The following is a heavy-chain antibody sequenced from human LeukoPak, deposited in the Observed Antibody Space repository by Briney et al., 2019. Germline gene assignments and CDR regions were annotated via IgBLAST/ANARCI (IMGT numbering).Heavy chain of an antibody. CDR1: GVSISSYY. CDR2: IYYSGST. CDR3: ARDLSDYVWGSYRFGPGAFDI. J-gene: IGHJ3*02. D-gene: IGHD3-16*02. Sequence: SETLSLTCTVSGVSISSYYWSWNRQPPGKGLEWIGYIYYSGSTNYNPSLKSRVTISVDTSKNQFSLKLSSVTAADTAVYYCARDLSDYVWGSYRFGPGAFDIWGQGTMVTVSS. V-gene: IGHV4-59*01.